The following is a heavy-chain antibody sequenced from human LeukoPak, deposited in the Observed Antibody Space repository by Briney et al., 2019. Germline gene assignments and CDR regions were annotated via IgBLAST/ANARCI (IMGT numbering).Heavy chain of an antibody. J-gene: IGHJ4*02. CDR1: GGSISSTSYY. Sequence: TSSETLSLTCTVSGGSISSTSYYWGWIRQPPGKGLEWIGSIHYSGSTYYNPSLQSRVTISVDTSKNQCSVKLRFVTAADTAVYYCARAEYVWGTYRYSPHYFDYWGQGTLVTVSS. CDR2: IHYSGST. D-gene: IGHD3-16*02. V-gene: IGHV4-39*07. CDR3: ARAEYVWGTYRYSPHYFDY.